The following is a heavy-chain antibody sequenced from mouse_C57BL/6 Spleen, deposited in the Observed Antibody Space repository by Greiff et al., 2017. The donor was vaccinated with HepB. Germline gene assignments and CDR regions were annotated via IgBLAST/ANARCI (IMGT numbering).Heavy chain of an antibody. D-gene: IGHD3-2*02. CDR1: GYSITSGYY. Sequence: EVQLQESGPGLVKPSQSLSLTCSVTGYSITSGYYWNWIRQFPGNKLEWMGYISYDGSNNYNPSLKNRISITRDTSKNQFFLKLNSVTTEDTATYYCARLDSSGYWFAYWGQGTLVTVSA. V-gene: IGHV3-6*01. CDR3: ARLDSSGYWFAY. J-gene: IGHJ3*01. CDR2: ISYDGSN.